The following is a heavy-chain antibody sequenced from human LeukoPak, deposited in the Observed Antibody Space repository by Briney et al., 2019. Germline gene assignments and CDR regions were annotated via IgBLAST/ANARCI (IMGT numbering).Heavy chain of an antibody. D-gene: IGHD5-12*01. J-gene: IGHJ4*02. CDR1: GYTLTELS. Sequence: AAVKVSCKVSGYTLTELSMHWVRQAPGKGLEWMGGFDPEDGGTIYAQKFQGRVTMTEDTSTDTAYMELSSLRSEDTAVYYCATPVNSGYDKFEYWGQGTLVTVSS. CDR2: FDPEDGGT. CDR3: ATPVNSGYDKFEY. V-gene: IGHV1-24*01.